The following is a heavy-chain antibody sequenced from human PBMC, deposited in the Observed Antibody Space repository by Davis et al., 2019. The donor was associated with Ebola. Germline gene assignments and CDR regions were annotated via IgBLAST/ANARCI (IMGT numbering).Heavy chain of an antibody. J-gene: IGHJ3*02. Sequence: GESLKIFCAASGITFSSYAMNLVRQAPGKGLEWVAVISYDGSNKYYADSVKGRFTISRDNSKNTLYLQMNSLRAEDTAVYYCARARSGSYFAAFYIWGQGTMVTGSS. V-gene: IGHV3-30*04. D-gene: IGHD1-26*01. CDR2: ISYDGSNK. CDR1: GITFSSYA. CDR3: ARARSGSYFAAFYI.